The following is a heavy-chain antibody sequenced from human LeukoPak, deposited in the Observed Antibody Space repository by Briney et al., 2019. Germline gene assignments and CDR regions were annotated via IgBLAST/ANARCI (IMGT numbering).Heavy chain of an antibody. CDR3: ARQDYYDSSGLNFDY. Sequence: SETLSLTCTVSGESISGFYWTWIRQPPGKGLEWIGYIYYSGSTNYNPSLKSRVTISVDTSKNQFSLKLSSVTAADTAVYYCARQDYYDSSGLNFDYWGQGTLVTVSS. CDR2: IYYSGST. D-gene: IGHD3-22*01. CDR1: GESISGFY. J-gene: IGHJ4*02. V-gene: IGHV4-59*08.